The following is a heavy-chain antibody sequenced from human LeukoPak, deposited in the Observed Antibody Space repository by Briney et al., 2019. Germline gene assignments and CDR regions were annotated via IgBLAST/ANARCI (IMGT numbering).Heavy chain of an antibody. CDR1: GYTFTGYY. J-gene: IGHJ4*02. V-gene: IGHV1-2*02. Sequence: ASVKVSCKASGYTFTGYYMHWVRQAPGQGLEGIGWINPNSGGTNYAKKFQGRVSMTSDTSISTAYMELSRLRSDDTAVYYCALPPVGIVGATSDYWGQGTLVTVSS. CDR2: INPNSGGT. CDR3: ALPPVGIVGATSDY. D-gene: IGHD1-26*01.